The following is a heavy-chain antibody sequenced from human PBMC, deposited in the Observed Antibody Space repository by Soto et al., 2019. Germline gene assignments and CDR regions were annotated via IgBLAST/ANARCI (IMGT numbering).Heavy chain of an antibody. CDR3: AKDLGAWEAYCSGGSCYPYYYYYGMDV. Sequence: GGSLRLSCAASGFTFSSYAMSWVRQAPGKGLEWVSAISGSGGSTYYADSVKGRFTISRDNSKNTLYLQMNSLGAEDTAVYYCAKDLGAWEAYCSGGSCYPYYYYYGMDVWGQGTTVTVSS. CDR2: ISGSGGST. J-gene: IGHJ6*02. V-gene: IGHV3-23*01. D-gene: IGHD2-15*01. CDR1: GFTFSSYA.